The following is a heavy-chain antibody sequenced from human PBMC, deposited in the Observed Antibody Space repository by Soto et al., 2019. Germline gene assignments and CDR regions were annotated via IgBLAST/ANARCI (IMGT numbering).Heavy chain of an antibody. J-gene: IGHJ4*02. CDR2: IFDSGTT. CDR1: GGSITSDYSC. Sequence: PSETLSLTCTVSGGSITSDYSCWSWIRQPPGEGLEWIGHIFDSGTTYTNPSLRSQVAIPLDTSKNHFSLTLSSVTAADTAVYYCARGPSGDKVHYWGQGALVTVSS. D-gene: IGHD7-27*01. V-gene: IGHV4-30-4*01. CDR3: ARGPSGDKVHY.